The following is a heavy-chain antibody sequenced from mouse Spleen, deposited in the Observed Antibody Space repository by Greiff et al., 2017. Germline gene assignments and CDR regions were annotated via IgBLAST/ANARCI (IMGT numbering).Heavy chain of an antibody. CDR2: ISSGGGST. J-gene: IGHJ2*01. CDR3: ARDLRTGVDY. D-gene: IGHD3-2*02. CDR1: GFTFSSYY. V-gene: IGHV5-9*04. Sequence: EVKLVESGGGLVKLGGSLKLSCAASGFTFSSYYMSWVRQTPEKRLEWVATISSGGGSTYYPDSVKGRFTISRDNAKNTLYLQMSSLNSEDTAVYYCARDLRTGVDYWGQGTTLTVSS.